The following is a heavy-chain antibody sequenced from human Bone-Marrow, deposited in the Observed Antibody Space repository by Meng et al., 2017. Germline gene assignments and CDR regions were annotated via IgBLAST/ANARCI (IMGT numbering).Heavy chain of an antibody. V-gene: IGHV1-69*01. CDR1: RGTLTSYA. J-gene: IGHJ1*01. D-gene: IGHD6-13*01. Sequence: QGHQGTSGADVKKAGCSVNGTRKAARGTLTSYATGWVRHAPGQVLEWLEGIIPIFCTASYAQNFQGRVTITADQSTSTAYMERSSLRSEDTAVYYCAREGIAAASLQDWGQGTLVTVSS. CDR3: AREGIAAASLQD. CDR2: IIPIFCTA.